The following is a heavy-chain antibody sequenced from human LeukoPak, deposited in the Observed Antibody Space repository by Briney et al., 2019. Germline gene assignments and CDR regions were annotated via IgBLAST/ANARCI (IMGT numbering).Heavy chain of an antibody. Sequence: PETLSLTCTVSGGSISSSSYYWGWIRQPPGKGLEWIGNIYYSGSTYYNPSLKSRLTISVVTSQRQFSLRLSSVTAADTALYYCTRGSYDVLTGYSTLGEYWGQGTLVTVSS. V-gene: IGHV4-39*01. D-gene: IGHD3-9*01. CDR3: TRGSYDVLTGYSTLGEY. CDR2: IYYSGST. J-gene: IGHJ1*01. CDR1: GGSISSSSYY.